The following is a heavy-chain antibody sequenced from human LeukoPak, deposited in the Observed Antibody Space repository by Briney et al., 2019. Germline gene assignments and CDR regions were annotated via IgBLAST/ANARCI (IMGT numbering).Heavy chain of an antibody. CDR2: ISRDSDIR. CDR3: AKDLHGDYGYYYYGIDV. CDR1: GFIFGRDS. D-gene: IGHD4-17*01. V-gene: IGHV3-48*01. J-gene: IGHJ6*02. Sequence: GGSLRLSCAASGFIFGRDSMNWVRQAPGRGLEWISYISRDSDIRYYADSVRGRFHISRDNARNSLYLQMNSLRADDTAVYYCAKDLHGDYGYYYYGIDVWGQGTTVTVSS.